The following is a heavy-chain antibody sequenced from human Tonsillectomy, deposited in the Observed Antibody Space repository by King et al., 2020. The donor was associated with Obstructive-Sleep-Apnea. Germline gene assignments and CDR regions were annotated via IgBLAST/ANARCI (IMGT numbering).Heavy chain of an antibody. V-gene: IGHV3-11*06. J-gene: IGHJ3*02. D-gene: IGHD2-21*01. CDR1: GFTFSDYY. CDR3: ARDVGWAAAVVGLGAFDI. CDR2: ISSRSSYT. Sequence: VQLVESGGGLVKPGGSLRLSCAASGFTFSDYYMSWIRQAPGKGPEWVSYISSRSSYTNYADSVKGRFTISRDNAKNSVGLQMNSLRVEDTAVYYCARDVGWAAAVVGLGAFDIWGQGTMVTVSS.